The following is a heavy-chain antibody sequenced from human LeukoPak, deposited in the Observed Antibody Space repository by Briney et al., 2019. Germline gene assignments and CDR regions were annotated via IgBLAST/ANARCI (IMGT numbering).Heavy chain of an antibody. CDR2: IYTSGST. CDR1: GGSISSYY. V-gene: IGHV4-4*09. Sequence: SETLSLTCTVSGGSISSYYWSWIRQPPGKGLEWIGYIYTSGSTNYNPSLKSRVTMSVDTSKNQFSLKLSSVTAADTAVYYCARGSGRGPPVDWGQGTLVTVSS. D-gene: IGHD1-14*01. CDR3: ARGSGRGPPVD. J-gene: IGHJ4*02.